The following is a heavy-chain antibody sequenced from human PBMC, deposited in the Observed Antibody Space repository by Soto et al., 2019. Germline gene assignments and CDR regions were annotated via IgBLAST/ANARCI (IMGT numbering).Heavy chain of an antibody. V-gene: IGHV1-69*13. J-gene: IGHJ4*02. Sequence: SVKVSCKASGGTFSSYAISWVRQAPGQGLEWMGGIIPIFGTANYAQKFQGRVTITADESTSTAYMELSSLRSKDTAVYYCARGPSDDSGSSPFDYWGQGTLVTVSS. CDR3: ARGPSDDSGSSPFDY. D-gene: IGHD1-26*01. CDR2: IIPIFGTA. CDR1: GGTFSSYA.